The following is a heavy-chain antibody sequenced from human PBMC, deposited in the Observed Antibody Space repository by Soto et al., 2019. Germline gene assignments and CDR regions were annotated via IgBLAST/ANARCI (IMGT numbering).Heavy chain of an antibody. CDR1: GFTFSSYD. CDR2: ISGSDDST. J-gene: IGHJ4*02. V-gene: IGHV3-23*01. CDR3: AKRSSSSTFDY. D-gene: IGHD6-6*01. Sequence: EVQLLESGGGLVQPGESLRLSCAASGFTFSSYDMSWVRQAPGKGLEWVSVISGSDDSTYYADTVKGRFTSSRDNFKNTLYLQMNSLRAEDTAVYYCAKRSSSSTFDYWGQGTLVTVSS.